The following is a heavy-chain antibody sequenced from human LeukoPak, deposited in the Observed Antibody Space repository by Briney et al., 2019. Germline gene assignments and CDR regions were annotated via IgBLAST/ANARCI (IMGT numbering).Heavy chain of an antibody. V-gene: IGHV3-74*01. CDR3: AKADDTVATNFDS. Sequence: GGSLRLSCAASGFTFSSYWMHWVRQVPGKGLVWVSRINTGGSSTTYADSVKGRFTISRDNAKNTLYLQMNSLRAEDTAVYYCAKADDTVATNFDSWGQGTLVTVSS. J-gene: IGHJ4*02. CDR2: INTGGSST. D-gene: IGHD5-12*01. CDR1: GFTFSSYW.